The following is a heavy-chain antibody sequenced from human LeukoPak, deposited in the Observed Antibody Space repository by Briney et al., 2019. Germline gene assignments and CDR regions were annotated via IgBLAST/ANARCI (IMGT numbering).Heavy chain of an antibody. V-gene: IGHV3-15*01. Sequence: MPGGSLRLSCAASGFIFSGAWMNWVRQAPGKGLEWVGRIKNKIDGGTTDYAAPVKGRSTISRDDPKNTLYLQMNRLKTEDTAVYYCTTAHLNLAHADYWGQGTLVTVSS. CDR2: IKNKIDGGTT. D-gene: IGHD3-16*01. J-gene: IGHJ4*02. CDR1: GFIFSGAW. CDR3: TTAHLNLAHADY.